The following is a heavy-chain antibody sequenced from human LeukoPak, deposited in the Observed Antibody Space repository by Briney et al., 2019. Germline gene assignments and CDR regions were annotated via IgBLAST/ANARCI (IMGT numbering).Heavy chain of an antibody. CDR2: IYYSGST. J-gene: IGHJ6*02. CDR1: GGSISSSSYY. D-gene: IGHD3-22*01. Sequence: PSETLSLTCTVSGGSISSSSYYWGWIRQPPGKGLEWIGSIYYSGSTYYNPSLKSRVTISVDTSKNQFSLKLSSVTAADTAVYYCARGPGLIVVVRDYYYYGMDVWGQGTTVTVSS. V-gene: IGHV4-39*01. CDR3: ARGPGLIVVVRDYYYYGMDV.